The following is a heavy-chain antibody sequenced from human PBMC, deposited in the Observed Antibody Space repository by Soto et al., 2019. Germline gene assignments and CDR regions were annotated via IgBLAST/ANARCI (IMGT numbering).Heavy chain of an antibody. J-gene: IGHJ4*02. V-gene: IGHV4-59*01. Sequence: SETLALTCTVSTDPMDGFYWNWIRQPPGKGLEWIGYGDYTGNTNYNPSLRSRFSISIDTSKNQFSLQLSSVIAPDTAIYYCARDANLRHWGQGPMVTVSS. CDR1: TDPMDGFY. CDR3: ARDANLRH. CDR2: GDYTGNT.